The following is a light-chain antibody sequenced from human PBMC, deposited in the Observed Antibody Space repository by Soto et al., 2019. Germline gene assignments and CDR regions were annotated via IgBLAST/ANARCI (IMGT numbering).Light chain of an antibody. CDR2: EGT. Sequence: QSALTQPASVSGSPGQSITISCTGTSGDVGSYNFVSWYRQHPGKAPKLMIYEGTKRPSGVSNRFSGSKSGYTASLTISGLQTEDEADYYCCSYAGSSTYVCXTGTKVTVL. V-gene: IGLV2-23*01. CDR3: CSYAGSSTYV. CDR1: SGDVGSYNF. J-gene: IGLJ1*01.